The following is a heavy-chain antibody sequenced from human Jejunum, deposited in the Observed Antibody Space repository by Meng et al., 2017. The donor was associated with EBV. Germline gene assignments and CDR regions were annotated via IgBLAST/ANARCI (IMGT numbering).Heavy chain of an antibody. Sequence: QVQLVQSGDEVKKPGASVKLSCKTSGYTVIDYHVHWVRQAPGQGLEWMGILNPNNGATSYAQRIRGRVTMTRDTSTSTVYMELSSLRSEDTALYYCVGEIVAPYSFDQWGQGTLVTVSS. J-gene: IGHJ4*02. D-gene: IGHD5-12*01. V-gene: IGHV1-46*01. CDR1: GYTVIDYH. CDR3: VGEIVAPYSFDQ. CDR2: LNPNNGAT.